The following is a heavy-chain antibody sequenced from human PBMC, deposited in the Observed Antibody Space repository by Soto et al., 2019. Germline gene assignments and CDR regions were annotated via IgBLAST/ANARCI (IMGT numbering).Heavy chain of an antibody. CDR2: IIPAFGTA. V-gene: IGHV1-69*06. J-gene: IGHJ4*02. CDR3: ARGLDQPPVGLYFDT. D-gene: IGHD2-2*01. Sequence: QVQLVQSGAEVKNPGSSVKVSCKTSGGTFNSYLIDWLRQAPGQGLEGMGGIIPAFGTAKYAQKFQGRGTITADKSTTTAYRELRTLTSEDTAVYYCARGLDQPPVGLYFDTWGQGTLVTVSS. CDR1: GGTFNSYL.